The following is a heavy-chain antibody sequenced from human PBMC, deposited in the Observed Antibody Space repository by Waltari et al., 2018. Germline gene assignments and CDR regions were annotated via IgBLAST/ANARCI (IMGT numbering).Heavy chain of an antibody. D-gene: IGHD2-21*01. Sequence: QVLLQQWGAGLLKPSETLSLTCAVYGGAFNFYYWSWLRQPPGEGLEGIGEITHSGSTNLNPSLTRPVSISVDTPNNQFSLKLTSVTAADTAAYYCARRGYCGIDCYSNYFDFWGQGTLVTVSS. CDR1: GGAFNFYY. CDR2: ITHSGST. CDR3: ARRGYCGIDCYSNYFDF. J-gene: IGHJ4*02. V-gene: IGHV4-34*01.